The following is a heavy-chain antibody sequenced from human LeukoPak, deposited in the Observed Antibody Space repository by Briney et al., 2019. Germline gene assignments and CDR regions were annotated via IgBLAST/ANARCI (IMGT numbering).Heavy chain of an antibody. Sequence: PGGSLRLSCAASGFTFSNAWMSWVRQAPGKGLEWVSVIYSGGSTYYADSVKGRFTISRDNSKNTLYLQMNSLRAEDTAVYYCARDLHYWGQGTLVTVSS. CDR1: GFTFSNAW. CDR3: ARDLHY. D-gene: IGHD5/OR15-5a*01. J-gene: IGHJ4*02. V-gene: IGHV3-53*01. CDR2: IYSGGST.